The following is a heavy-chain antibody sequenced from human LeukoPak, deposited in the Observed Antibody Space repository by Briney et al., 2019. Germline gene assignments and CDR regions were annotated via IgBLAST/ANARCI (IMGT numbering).Heavy chain of an antibody. V-gene: IGHV4-34*01. Sequence: SETLSLTCAVYGGSFSGYYWSWIRQPPGKGLEWIGEINNSGSTNYNPSLKSRVTISVDTSKNQFSLKLSSVTAADTAVYYCARRWYFDLWGRGTLVTVSS. CDR1: GGSFSGYY. J-gene: IGHJ2*01. CDR2: INNSGST. CDR3: ARRWYFDL.